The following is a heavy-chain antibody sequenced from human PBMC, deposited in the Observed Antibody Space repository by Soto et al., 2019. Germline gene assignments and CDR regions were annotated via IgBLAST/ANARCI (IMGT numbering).Heavy chain of an antibody. D-gene: IGHD5-18*01. CDR1: GFTFSSYW. CDR3: ARGGYSYGPPYYYYGMDV. J-gene: IGHJ6*02. V-gene: IGHV3-74*01. CDR2: INSDGSST. Sequence: PVGSLRLSCAASGFTFSSYWMHWVRQAPGKGLVWVSRINSDGSSTSYADSVKGRFTISRDNAKNTLYLQMNSLRAEDTAVYYCARGGYSYGPPYYYYGMDVWGQGTTVTVSS.